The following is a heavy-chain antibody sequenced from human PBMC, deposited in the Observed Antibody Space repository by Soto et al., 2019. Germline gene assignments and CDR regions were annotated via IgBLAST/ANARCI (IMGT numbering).Heavy chain of an antibody. V-gene: IGHV1-2*02. D-gene: IGHD2-2*02. CDR1: GYTFTGYY. J-gene: IGHJ6*02. CDR3: VRIVVVPAAIPPYYYYYGMDV. CDR2: INPNSGGT. Sequence: ASVKVSCKASGYTFTGYYMHWVRQAPGQGLEWMGWINPNSGGTNYAQKFQGRVTMTRDTSISTAYMELSRLRSDDTAVYYCVRIVVVPAAIPPYYYYYGMDVWGQGTTVTVSS.